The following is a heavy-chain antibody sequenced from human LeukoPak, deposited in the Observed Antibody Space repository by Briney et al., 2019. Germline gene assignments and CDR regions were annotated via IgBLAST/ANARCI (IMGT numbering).Heavy chain of an antibody. CDR2: ISSSSSYI. CDR1: GFTFSSYS. CDR3: AKSGEGSEIRVYNYGANNNVMDV. Sequence: GGSLRLSCAASGFTFSSYSMNWVRQAPGKGLEWVSSISSSSSYIYYADSVKGRFTISRDNAKNSLYLQMNSLRAEDTAVYYCAKSGEGSEIRVYNYGANNNVMDVWGQGTRSPSP. D-gene: IGHD3-22*01. V-gene: IGHV3-21*01. J-gene: IGHJ6*02.